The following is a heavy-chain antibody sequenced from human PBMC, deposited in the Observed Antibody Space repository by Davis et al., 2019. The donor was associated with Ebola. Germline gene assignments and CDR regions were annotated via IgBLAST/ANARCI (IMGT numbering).Heavy chain of an antibody. CDR1: GFTFSSYA. J-gene: IGHJ4*02. V-gene: IGHV3-23*01. CDR3: AKKPSGSYHYFDY. Sequence: GESLKISCAASGFTFSSYAMSWVRQAPGKGLEWVSAISGSGGSTYYADSVKGRFTISRDNSKNTLYLQMNSLRAEDTAVYYCAKKPSGSYHYFDYWGQGTLVTVSS. D-gene: IGHD1-26*01. CDR2: ISGSGGST.